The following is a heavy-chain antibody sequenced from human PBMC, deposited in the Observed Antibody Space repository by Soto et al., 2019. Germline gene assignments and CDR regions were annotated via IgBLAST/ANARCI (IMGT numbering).Heavy chain of an antibody. V-gene: IGHV1-46*01. J-gene: IGHJ6*02. Sequence: ASVKVSFKASGYTFTSYYMHWLRQAPGQGLEWMGIINPSGGSTSYAQKFQGRVTMTRDTSTSTVYMELSSLRSEDTAVYYCARVSIASPLGWYYGMDVWGQGTTVTVSS. CDR3: ARVSIASPLGWYYGMDV. CDR1: GYTFTSYY. CDR2: INPSGGST. D-gene: IGHD6-6*01.